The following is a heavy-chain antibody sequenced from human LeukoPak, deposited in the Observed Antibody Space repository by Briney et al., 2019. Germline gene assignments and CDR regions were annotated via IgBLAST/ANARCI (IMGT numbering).Heavy chain of an antibody. J-gene: IGHJ5*02. CDR1: GGSLSSYS. V-gene: IGHV4-34*01. Sequence: SETLSLTCTVSGGSLSSYSWSWVRQPPGKGLEWIGEINHIGSTNYNPSLKIRVTITVDTSKNQFSLKLSSVTAADKAVYYCARGRVRDSYDSSGFWWFDPWGQGTLVTVSS. D-gene: IGHD3-22*01. CDR3: ARGRVRDSYDSSGFWWFDP. CDR2: INHIGST.